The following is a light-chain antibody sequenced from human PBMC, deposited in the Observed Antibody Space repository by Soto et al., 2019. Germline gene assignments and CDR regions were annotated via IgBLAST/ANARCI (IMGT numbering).Light chain of an antibody. CDR3: VLFLGSGIWV. Sequence: QTVVTQEPSFSVSPGRTVTLTCGLSSGSVSTSYYPSWYQQTPGPAPRTLIYRTNTRSSGVPDRFSGSILGNKAALTITGAQADDESDYYCVLFLGSGIWVFGGGTKLTVL. CDR1: SGSVSTSYY. CDR2: RTN. V-gene: IGLV8-61*01. J-gene: IGLJ3*02.